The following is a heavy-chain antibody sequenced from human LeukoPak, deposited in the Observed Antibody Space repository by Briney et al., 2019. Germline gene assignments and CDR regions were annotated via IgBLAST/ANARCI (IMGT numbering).Heavy chain of an antibody. CDR3: AREAEMNWFDP. CDR2: IIPIFGTA. J-gene: IGHJ5*02. Sequence: GASVKVSCKASGYTFTSYDINWVRQATGQGLEWMGRIIPIFGTANYAQKFQGRVTITTDESTSTAYMELSSLRSEDTAVYYCAREAEMNWFDPWGQGTLVTVSS. CDR1: GYTFTSYD. V-gene: IGHV1-69*05.